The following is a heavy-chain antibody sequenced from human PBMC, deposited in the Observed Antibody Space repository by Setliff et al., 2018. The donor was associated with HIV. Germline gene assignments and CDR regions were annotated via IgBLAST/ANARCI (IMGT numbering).Heavy chain of an antibody. CDR3: ARVRNPTVHTMYFDS. CDR2: VRHDGDVQ. CDR1: GFTISSYH. V-gene: IGHV3-30*02. J-gene: IGHJ4*02. D-gene: IGHD4-4*01. Sequence: GGSLRLSCAASGFTISSYHIHWVRQAPGKGLEWVAFVRHDGDVQIYADSVRGRFTISRDNAQSSLYLQINSLRAEDTAFYYCARVRNPTVHTMYFDSWGQGTLVTVSS.